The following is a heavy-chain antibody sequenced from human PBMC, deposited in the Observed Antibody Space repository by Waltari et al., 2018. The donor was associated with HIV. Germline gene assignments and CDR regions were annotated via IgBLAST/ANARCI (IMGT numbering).Heavy chain of an antibody. D-gene: IGHD3-16*01. CDR1: GDSFSSYY. CDR2: IYNSGRT. J-gene: IGHJ6*02. CDR3: ARDSTRGTHNYYYAMDV. Sequence: VQLQESGPGLVAPSETLSLTCTISGDSFSSYYWSWIRQSPGKGLEWIGYIYNSGRTNYNPSLKSRVTMSVDTSKNQFSLKLRSVTAADTAVYYCARDSTRGTHNYYYAMDVWGHGTTVTVSS. V-gene: IGHV4-59*01.